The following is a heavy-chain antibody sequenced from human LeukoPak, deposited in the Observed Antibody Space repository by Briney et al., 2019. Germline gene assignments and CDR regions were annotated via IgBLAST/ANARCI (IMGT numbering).Heavy chain of an antibody. V-gene: IGHV1-3*01. D-gene: IGHD4-23*01. Sequence: ASVKVSCKASGYTFTNYAIHWVRQAPGQRLEWMGWINAGIGNTKYSQKFQDRVAITRDTSASTAYMELSSLRSEDTSVYYCARTQGVYYGGNFGAFDIWGRGTMVTVSS. CDR2: INAGIGNT. J-gene: IGHJ3*02. CDR1: GYTFTNYA. CDR3: ARTQGVYYGGNFGAFDI.